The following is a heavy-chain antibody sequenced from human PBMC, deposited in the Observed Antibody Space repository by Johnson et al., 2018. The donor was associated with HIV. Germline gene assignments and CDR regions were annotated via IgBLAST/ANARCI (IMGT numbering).Heavy chain of an antibody. CDR2: INWHGCSP. V-gene: IGHV3-20*04. D-gene: IGHD1-26*01. J-gene: IGHJ3*02. CDR1: GFNFVDYG. CDR3: AREVSLRVGATLPPSYAFDI. Sequence: VQLVESGGGLVQPGGSLRLSCVASGFNFVDYGISWVRQAPGKGLEWVSCINWHGCSPGYADSVKGRFTISRSNAKTSLYLQVNSLGAEDTALYYCAREVSLRVGATLPPSYAFDIWGQGTMVTVSS.